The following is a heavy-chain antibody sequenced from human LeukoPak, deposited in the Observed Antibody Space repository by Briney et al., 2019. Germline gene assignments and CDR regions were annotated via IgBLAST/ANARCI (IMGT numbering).Heavy chain of an antibody. Sequence: GESLQISCKGSGYSFTSYWIGWVRQMPGKGLEWMGIIYPGDSDTRYSPSFQGQVTISADKSISTAYLQWSSLKASDTAMYYCARHQSYYYDSSGYYLDDAFDIWGQGTMVTVSS. CDR3: ARHQSYYYDSSGYYLDDAFDI. V-gene: IGHV5-51*01. J-gene: IGHJ3*02. D-gene: IGHD3-22*01. CDR2: IYPGDSDT. CDR1: GYSFTSYW.